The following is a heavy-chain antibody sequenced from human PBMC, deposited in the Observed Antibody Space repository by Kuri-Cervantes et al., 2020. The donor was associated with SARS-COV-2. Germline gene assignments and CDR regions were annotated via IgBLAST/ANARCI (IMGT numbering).Heavy chain of an antibody. D-gene: IGHD7-27*01. V-gene: IGHV3-21*01. J-gene: IGHJ4*02. CDR2: IDSSSYYI. Sequence: GESLKISCVASGFTFSGYSMNWIRQAPGKGLEWVASIDSSSYYIYHADSVKGRLTISRDNAKTSLYLQMNCLKPEDTAVYYCAREEGGELGEAFDYWGQGALVTVSS. CDR1: GFTFSGYS. CDR3: AREEGGELGEAFDY.